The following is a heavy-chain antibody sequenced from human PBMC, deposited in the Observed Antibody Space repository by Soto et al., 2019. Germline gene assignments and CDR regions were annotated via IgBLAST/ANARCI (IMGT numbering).Heavy chain of an antibody. D-gene: IGHD2-8*01. CDR1: GGSFSAYY. V-gene: IGHV4-34*01. J-gene: IGHJ5*01. Sequence: QVQLQQWGAGLLKPSETLSLTCAVYGGSFSAYYWSWIRQPPGRGLEWIGEINRSGSTNYNPSLKSRVTISVDTSKNPFSLKLRSVTAADTAVYYCARQWALPQVFDFWGQGALVTVSS. CDR2: INRSGST. CDR3: ARQWALPQVFDF.